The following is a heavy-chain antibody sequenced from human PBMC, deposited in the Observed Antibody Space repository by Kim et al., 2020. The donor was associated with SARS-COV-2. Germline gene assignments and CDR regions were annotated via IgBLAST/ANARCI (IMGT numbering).Heavy chain of an antibody. V-gene: IGHV3-30*18. CDR3: AKDLPYYYDSSGHGGYFDY. J-gene: IGHJ4*02. CDR2: ISYDGSNK. D-gene: IGHD3-22*01. Sequence: GGSLRLSCAASGFTFSSYGMHWVRQAPGKGLEWVAVISYDGSNKYYADSVKGRFTISRDNSKNTLYLQMNSLRAEDTAVYYCAKDLPYYYDSSGHGGYFDYWGQGTLVTVSS. CDR1: GFTFSSYG.